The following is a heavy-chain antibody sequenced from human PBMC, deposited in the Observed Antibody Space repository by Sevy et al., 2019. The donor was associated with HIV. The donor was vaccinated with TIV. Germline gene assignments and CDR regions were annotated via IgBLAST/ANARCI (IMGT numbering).Heavy chain of an antibody. CDR1: GFTFSDYY. J-gene: IGHJ6*02. CDR2: ISSSGSTI. V-gene: IGHV3-11*01. Sequence: GGSLRLSCAASGFTFSDYYMSWIRQAPGKGLEWVSYISSSGSTIYYADSVKGRFTISRDNAKNSLYLQMNSLRAEDTAVYYCARGQVFWSGYANYYYYYGMDVWGQGTTVTVSS. D-gene: IGHD3-3*01. CDR3: ARGQVFWSGYANYYYYYGMDV.